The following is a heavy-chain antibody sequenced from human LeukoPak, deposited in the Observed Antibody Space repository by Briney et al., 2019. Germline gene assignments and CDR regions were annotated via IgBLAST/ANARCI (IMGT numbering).Heavy chain of an antibody. D-gene: IGHD1-26*01. V-gene: IGHV3-48*03. CDR1: GFSISSYE. CDR3: ATQKNIVGATYLDF. Sequence: GGSLRLSCAASGFSISSYEMNWGRQAPGKGLEWVSYISSSAGTIYYADSVMGRFTISRDTAKNSLYLQMNTLSAEDTAVYYCATQKNIVGATYLDFWGQGTLVTVST. CDR2: ISSSAGTI. J-gene: IGHJ4*02.